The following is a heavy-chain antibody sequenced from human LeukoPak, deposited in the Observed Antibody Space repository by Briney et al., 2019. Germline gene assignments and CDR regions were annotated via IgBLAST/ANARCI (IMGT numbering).Heavy chain of an antibody. CDR1: GGSISSHY. D-gene: IGHD6-6*01. CDR2: IYYSGST. Sequence: SETLSLTCTVSGGSISSHYWSWIRQPPGKGLEWLGYIYYSGSTNYNPSLKSRVTISVDTSKHQSSLKLSSVTAADTAVYYCARDKQKIEYSSTRTYYYYYYYMDVWGKGTTVTVSS. J-gene: IGHJ6*03. CDR3: ARDKQKIEYSSTRTYYYYYYYMDV. V-gene: IGHV4-59*11.